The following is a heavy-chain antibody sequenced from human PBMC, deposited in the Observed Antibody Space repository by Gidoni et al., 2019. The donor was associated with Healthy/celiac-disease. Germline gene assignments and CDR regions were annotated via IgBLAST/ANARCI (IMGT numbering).Heavy chain of an antibody. Sequence: EVQLVESGGGLIQPGGSLRLSCAASGFTVSSNYMSWVRQAPGKGLEWVSVIYSGGSTYYADTVKGRFTISRDNSKNTLYLQMNSLRAEDTAVYYCARDSRRIVGANTYDAFDIWGQGTMVTVSS. V-gene: IGHV3-53*01. D-gene: IGHD1-26*01. J-gene: IGHJ3*02. CDR1: GFTVSSNY. CDR3: ARDSRRIVGANTYDAFDI. CDR2: IYSGGST.